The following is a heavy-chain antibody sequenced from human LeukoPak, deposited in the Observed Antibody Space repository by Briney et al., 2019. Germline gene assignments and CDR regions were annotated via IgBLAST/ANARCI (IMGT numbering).Heavy chain of an antibody. CDR2: VYHSGST. Sequence: PSETLSLTCTVSGYSISSGYYWGCIRQPPGKGLEWTGSVYHSGSTYYNPSLKSRVTISVDTSKNQFSLKLSSVTAADTAVYYCAMKAVPRPRLHDAFDFWGQGTVVSVSS. V-gene: IGHV4-38-2*02. D-gene: IGHD5-24*01. J-gene: IGHJ3*01. CDR3: AMKAVPRPRLHDAFDF. CDR1: GYSISSGYY.